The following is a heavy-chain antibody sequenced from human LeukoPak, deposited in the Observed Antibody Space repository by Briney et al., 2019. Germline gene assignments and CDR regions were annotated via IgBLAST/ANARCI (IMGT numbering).Heavy chain of an antibody. CDR2: INAYNGNT. V-gene: IGHV1-18*01. Sequence: VASVKVSCKVSGYTLTELSMHWVRQAPGQGLEWMGWINAYNGNTNYAQKLQGRVTMTTDTSTSTAYMELRSLRSDDTAVYYCARVGGGSSGYYQDAFDIWGQGTMVTV. J-gene: IGHJ3*02. CDR1: GYTLTELS. D-gene: IGHD3-22*01. CDR3: ARVGGGSSGYYQDAFDI.